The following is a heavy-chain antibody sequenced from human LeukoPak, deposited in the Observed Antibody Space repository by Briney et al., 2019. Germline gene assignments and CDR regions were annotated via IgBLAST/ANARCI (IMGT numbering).Heavy chain of an antibody. V-gene: IGHV3-7*01. CDR1: GFTFSRFW. D-gene: IGHD2-2*01. CDR3: ARDDCSTPTCFPYYYYGMDV. Sequence: GGSLRLSCAASGFTFSRFWMGWVRQAPGKGLEWVANIKQDGSEKYYADSVKRRFTISRDNAKNSLYLQMNSLRAEDSAVYYCARDDCSTPTCFPYYYYGMDVWGQGTTVTVSS. CDR2: IKQDGSEK. J-gene: IGHJ6*02.